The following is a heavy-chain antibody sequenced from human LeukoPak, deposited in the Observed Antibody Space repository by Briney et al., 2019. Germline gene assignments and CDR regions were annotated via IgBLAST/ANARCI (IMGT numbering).Heavy chain of an antibody. CDR1: GXTFSSYA. Sequence: GGSLRLSCSASGXTFSSYAMHWARQAPGKGLEYVSAISSNGGSTYYADSVKGRFTISRDNSKNTLYLQMSSLIAEDTAVYYCVKGRITMVRGVFDYWGQGTLVTVSS. CDR3: VKGRITMVRGVFDY. V-gene: IGHV3-64D*09. J-gene: IGHJ4*02. CDR2: ISSNGGST. D-gene: IGHD3-10*01.